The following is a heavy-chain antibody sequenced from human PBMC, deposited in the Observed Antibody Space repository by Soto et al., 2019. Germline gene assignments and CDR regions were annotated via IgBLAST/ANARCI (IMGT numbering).Heavy chain of an antibody. CDR1: CYTFTSYG. CDR2: ISTYNVNI. D-gene: IGHD3-22*01. J-gene: IGHJ4*02. Sequence: ASVEISSKAPCYTFTSYGISWVRQAPGQGLEWMGWISTYNVNINYAQKLKGRVTMTAYTSTSTAYMELRSLRSDDTAVYYCARYYYDSSGYYHFDYWGQGILVTVS. CDR3: ARYYYDSSGYYHFDY. V-gene: IGHV1-18*01.